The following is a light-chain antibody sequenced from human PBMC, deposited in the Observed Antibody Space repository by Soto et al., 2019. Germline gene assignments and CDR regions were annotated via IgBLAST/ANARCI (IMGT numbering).Light chain of an antibody. CDR2: DAS. Sequence: DIQVTQGPSTLSASVGDRVAFSCRASQNIYSWLAWYQQKQGKAPKLLVHDASTLETGVPSRFSGSGSGTEFTLTISSLQPDDFATYYCQEYTTSFTWTFGPGTKVDIK. CDR1: QNIYSW. J-gene: IGKJ1*01. V-gene: IGKV1-5*01. CDR3: QEYTTSFTWT.